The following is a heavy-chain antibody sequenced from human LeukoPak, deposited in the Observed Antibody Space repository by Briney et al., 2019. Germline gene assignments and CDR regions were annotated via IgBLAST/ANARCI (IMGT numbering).Heavy chain of an antibody. V-gene: IGHV4-28*03. CDR1: GYSISSSNG. J-gene: IGHJ3*02. CDR2: IYYSGST. Sequence: PETLSLTCAVSGYSISSSNGWGWIRQPPGKGLEWIGYIYYSGSTYYTPPLKSRVTLSVDTSQNQFSLKLSSVTAVDTAVYYCARAPHRSSFLNAFDIWGQGTMVTVSS. CDR3: ARAPHRSSFLNAFDI. D-gene: IGHD6-13*01.